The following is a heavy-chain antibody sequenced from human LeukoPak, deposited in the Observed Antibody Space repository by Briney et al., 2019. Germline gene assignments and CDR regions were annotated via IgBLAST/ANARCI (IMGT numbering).Heavy chain of an antibody. V-gene: IGHV3-30-3*01. J-gene: IGHJ4*02. Sequence: GGSLRLSCAASGFTFTAYLIHWVRQAPGKGLEWVAVMSSDGNAMFYADSVKGRFTISRDNSKNTLYLQMNSLRAEDTAVYYCVRESEYYFDHSASFDYWGQGTLDTVSS. CDR3: VRESEYYFDHSASFDY. D-gene: IGHD3-22*01. CDR2: MSSDGNAM. CDR1: GFTFTAYL.